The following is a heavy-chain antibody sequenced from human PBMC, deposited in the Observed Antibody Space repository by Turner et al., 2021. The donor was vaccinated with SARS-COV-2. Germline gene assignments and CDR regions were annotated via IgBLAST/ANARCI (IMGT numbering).Heavy chain of an antibody. D-gene: IGHD1-26*01. V-gene: IGHV4-34*01. CDR2: INKSGST. CDR3: ARAGREGFDP. J-gene: IGHJ5*02. CDR1: GGSFKGYY. Sequence: QLQLQQWGAVLLKPSETLSPSCAVHGGSFKGYYWSWIRQPQGKGVDWIGEINKSGSTNYNPTIKSRISISIDTAKIQFYLNLNSVTAADAAVYDCARAGREGFDPWGQGTLVTVSS.